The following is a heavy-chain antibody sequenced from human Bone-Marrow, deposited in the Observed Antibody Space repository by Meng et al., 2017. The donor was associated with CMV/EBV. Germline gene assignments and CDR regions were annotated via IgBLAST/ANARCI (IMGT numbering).Heavy chain of an antibody. CDR2: ISYDGSNK. J-gene: IGHJ4*02. D-gene: IGHD3-22*01. V-gene: IGHV3-30*03. CDR3: AREGGKYYYDSSGIDY. CDR1: GFTFSSYW. Sequence: GESLKISCAASGFTFSSYWMHWVRQAPGKGLEWVAVISYDGSNKYYADSVKGRFTISRDNSKNTLYLQMNSLRAEDTAVYYCAREGGKYYYDSSGIDYWGQGTLVTVSS.